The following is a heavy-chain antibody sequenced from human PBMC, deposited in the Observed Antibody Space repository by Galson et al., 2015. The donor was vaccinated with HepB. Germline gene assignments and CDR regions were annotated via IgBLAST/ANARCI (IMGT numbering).Heavy chain of an antibody. D-gene: IGHD5-24*01. CDR3: ARGGGGDGYNSNWFDP. V-gene: IGHV1-69*01. J-gene: IGHJ5*02. CDR2: IIPIFGTA. CDR1: GGTFSSYA. Sequence: SGGTFSSYAISWVRQAPGQGLEWMGGIIPIFGTANYAQKFQGRVTITAGESTSTAYMELSSLRSEDTAVYYCARGGGGDGYNSNWFDPWGQGTLVTVSS.